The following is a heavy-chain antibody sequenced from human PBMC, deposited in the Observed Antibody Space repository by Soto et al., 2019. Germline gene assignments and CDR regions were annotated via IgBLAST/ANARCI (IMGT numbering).Heavy chain of an antibody. V-gene: IGHV4-31*03. J-gene: IGHJ6*03. D-gene: IGHD2-15*01. Sequence: SETLSLTCTVSGGSISSGGYYWSWIRQHPGKGLEWIGYIYYSGSTYYNPSLKSRVTISVDTSKNQFSLKLSSVTAADTAVYYCASGRGYCSGGSCYSHYYYYMDVWGKGTTVTVSS. CDR1: GGSISSGGYY. CDR2: IYYSGST. CDR3: ASGRGYCSGGSCYSHYYYYMDV.